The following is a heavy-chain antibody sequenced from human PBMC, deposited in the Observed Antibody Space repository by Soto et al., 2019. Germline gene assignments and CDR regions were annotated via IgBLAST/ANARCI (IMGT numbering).Heavy chain of an antibody. V-gene: IGHV4-30-4*08. Sequence: SETLSLTCTVSGGSISSGDYYWSWIRQPPGKGLEWIGYIYYSGSTYYNPSLKIRVTISVDTSQNKFSLKLSSVTAADTAVYYCASSPRKSRSWYERYFDYWGQGTLVTVSS. D-gene: IGHD6-13*01. CDR2: IYYSGST. CDR3: ASSPRKSRSWYERYFDY. CDR1: GGSISSGDYY. J-gene: IGHJ4*02.